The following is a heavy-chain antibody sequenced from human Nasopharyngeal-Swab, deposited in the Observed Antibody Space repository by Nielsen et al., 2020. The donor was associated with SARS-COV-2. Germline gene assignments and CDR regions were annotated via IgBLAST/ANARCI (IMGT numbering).Heavy chain of an antibody. CDR2: ISSSSSYI. D-gene: IGHD5-12*01. Sequence: GESLNISCAASGFTFSSYSMNWVRQAPGKGLEWVSSISSSSSYIYYADSVKGRFTISRDNAKNSLYLQMNSLRAEDTAVYDCARVTGYSGYGCYDYWGQGTLVTVSS. CDR3: ARVTGYSGYGCYDY. J-gene: IGHJ4*02. CDR1: GFTFSSYS. V-gene: IGHV3-21*01.